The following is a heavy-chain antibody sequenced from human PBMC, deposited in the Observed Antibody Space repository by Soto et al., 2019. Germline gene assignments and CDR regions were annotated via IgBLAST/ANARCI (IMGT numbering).Heavy chain of an antibody. CDR2: IYHSGST. CDR3: ARDGDGYKSFDY. V-gene: IGHV4-30-2*01. D-gene: IGHD5-12*01. Sequence: QLQLQESGSGLVKPSQTLSLTCAVSDGSISSGGYSWSWIRQPPGKGLEWIGYIYHSGSTYYNPSLKSRVTISVDRSKNQFSLKLSSVTAADTAVYYCARDGDGYKSFDYWGQGTLVTVSS. CDR1: DGSISSGGYS. J-gene: IGHJ4*02.